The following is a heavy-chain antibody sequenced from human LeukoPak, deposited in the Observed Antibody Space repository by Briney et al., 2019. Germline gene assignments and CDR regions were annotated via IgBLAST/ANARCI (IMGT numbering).Heavy chain of an antibody. V-gene: IGHV3-30*02. J-gene: IGHJ4*02. CDR2: IRYDGSNK. CDR1: GFTFSSYG. Sequence: GGSLRLSCAASGFTFSSYGMHWVRQAPGKGLEWVAFIRYDGSNKYYADSVKGRFTISRDNSKNTLYLQMNSLRAEDTAVYYCAKGGTVVTRHYYFDYWGQGTLVTVSS. CDR3: AKGGTVVTRHYYFDY. D-gene: IGHD4-23*01.